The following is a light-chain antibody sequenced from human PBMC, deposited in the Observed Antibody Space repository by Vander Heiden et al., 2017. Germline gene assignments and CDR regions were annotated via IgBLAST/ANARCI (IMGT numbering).Light chain of an antibody. J-gene: IGKJ2*01. CDR1: QSISSW. CDR3: QQYNSNSPDT. CDR2: NAS. V-gene: IGKV1-5*03. Sequence: DIQMTQSPSTLSASVGDRVTITCRASQSISSWLDWYQQKPGKAPKLLIYNASSLESGVPSRFSGSGSGTEFTLTISSLQPDDFATYYCQQYNSNSPDTFGEGTKLEIK.